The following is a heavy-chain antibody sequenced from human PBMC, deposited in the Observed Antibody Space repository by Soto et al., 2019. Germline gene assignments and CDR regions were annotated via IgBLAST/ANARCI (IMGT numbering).Heavy chain of an antibody. CDR1: GYTFTSYH. Sequence: QVQLVQSGAEVKKSGASVKVSCKASGYTFTSYHITWVRQAPGQGLEWMGWISAYNGNTNYAQKLQGRVTMATHTPTRRGPAGQSTLRCDDPAVYYSARDSPPPREWGPAALVPASS. CDR2: ISAYNGNT. J-gene: IGHJ4*01. V-gene: IGHV1-18*01. CDR3: ARDSPPPRE.